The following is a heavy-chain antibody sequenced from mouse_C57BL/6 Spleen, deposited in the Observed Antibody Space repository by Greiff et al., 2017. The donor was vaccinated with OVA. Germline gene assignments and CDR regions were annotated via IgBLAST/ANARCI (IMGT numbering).Heavy chain of an antibody. CDR3: AREGEPGFAY. J-gene: IGHJ3*01. V-gene: IGHV5-4*01. CDR1: GFTFSSYS. CDR2: ISDGGGYT. Sequence: EVQLVESGGGLVKPGGSLKLSCAASGFTFSSYSMSWVRQTPEKRLEWVATISDGGGYTYYPDNVKGRFTISRDNAKNNLYLQMSHLKSEDTAMYYCAREGEPGFAYWGQGTLVTVSA. D-gene: IGHD2-13*01.